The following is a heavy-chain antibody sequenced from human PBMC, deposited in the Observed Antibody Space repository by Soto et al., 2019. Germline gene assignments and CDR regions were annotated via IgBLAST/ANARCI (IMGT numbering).Heavy chain of an antibody. Sequence: QVQLVESGGGVVQPGRSLRLSCAASGFTFSTCGMHWVRQAPGKGLEWVALTSYHGNNEYYADSVKGRFTISRDNSKNTLYLQMNSVRAEETAVYYCAKDRAYSGYEVWYFDLWGCGTLVTVSS. CDR2: TSYHGNNE. D-gene: IGHD5-12*01. V-gene: IGHV3-30*18. J-gene: IGHJ2*01. CDR1: GFTFSTCG. CDR3: AKDRAYSGYEVWYFDL.